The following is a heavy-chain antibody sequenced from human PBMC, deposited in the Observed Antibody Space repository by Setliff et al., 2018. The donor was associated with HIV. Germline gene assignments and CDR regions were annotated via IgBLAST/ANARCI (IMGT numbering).Heavy chain of an antibody. CDR1: GFTFSTYA. CDR2: ISGSGGTT. D-gene: IGHD3-3*01. CDR3: ATLRIDYFDY. V-gene: IGHV3-23*01. Sequence: PGGSLRLSCAASGFTFSTYAMSWVRQAPGKGLEWVSAISGSGGTTYYADSVKGRFTFSRDNSGNTLFLQMDSLRAEDTAIYYCATLRIDYFDYWGQGTLVTVSS. J-gene: IGHJ4*02.